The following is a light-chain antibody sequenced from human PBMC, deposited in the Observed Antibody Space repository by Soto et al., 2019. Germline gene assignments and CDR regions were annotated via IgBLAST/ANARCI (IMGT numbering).Light chain of an antibody. CDR1: QDISSY. CDR2: GAH. J-gene: IGKJ4*01. V-gene: IGKV1-9*01. CDR3: QQLNSYPLS. Sequence: DIQLAQSPSLLSASVGDRVTITCRAGQDISSYLAWYQQTPGRAPELLIHGAHSLHSGVPSRFSGSGSGTEFSLTISSLQPEDFATYYCQQLNSYPLSFGGGTKVDIK.